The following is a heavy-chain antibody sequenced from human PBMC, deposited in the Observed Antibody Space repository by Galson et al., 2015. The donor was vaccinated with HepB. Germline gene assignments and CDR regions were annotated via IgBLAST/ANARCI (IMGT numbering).Heavy chain of an antibody. CDR1: GYRFTDYY. CDR3: ARGRGLSGNYFARSQEYFQH. Sequence: SVKVSCKASGYRFTDYYIHWVRQAPGQGLEWVGRINPDSGGTNYAQKFQGRVTVTRDTSINTAYMEIRRLTSDDTALYYCARGRGLSGNYFARSQEYFQHWGQGTLVTVSS. V-gene: IGHV1-2*06. CDR2: INPDSGGT. D-gene: IGHD3-22*01. J-gene: IGHJ1*01.